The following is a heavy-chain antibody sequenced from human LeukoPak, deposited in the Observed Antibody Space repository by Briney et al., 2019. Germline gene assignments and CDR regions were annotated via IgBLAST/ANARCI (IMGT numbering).Heavy chain of an antibody. CDR3: TTRIPQDAFDI. CDR2: IRSKANSYAP. V-gene: IGHV3-73*01. CDR1: GFTLSGSA. J-gene: IGHJ3*02. Sequence: GRSLRLACAASGFTLSGSAMHWVRRASGSGLEWVGRIRSKANSYAPAYAESVKGRFTISTDDSKNTAYLQMKSLKTEDTAVYYCTTRIPQDAFDIWGQGTMVTVSS.